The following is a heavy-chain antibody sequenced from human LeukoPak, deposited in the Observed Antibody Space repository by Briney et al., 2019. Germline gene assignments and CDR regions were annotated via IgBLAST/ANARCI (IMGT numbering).Heavy chain of an antibody. V-gene: IGHV4-39*01. D-gene: IGHD6-19*01. CDR3: ARLAVAGSYYFDY. CDR2: IYYSGST. CDR1: GGSISSSSYY. Sequence: KPSETLSLTCTVSGGSISSSSYYWGWIRQPPGKGLEWIGRIYYSGSTYYNPSLKSRVTISVDTSKNQFSLKLSSVTAADTAVYYCARLAVAGSYYFDYWGQGTLVTVSS. J-gene: IGHJ4*02.